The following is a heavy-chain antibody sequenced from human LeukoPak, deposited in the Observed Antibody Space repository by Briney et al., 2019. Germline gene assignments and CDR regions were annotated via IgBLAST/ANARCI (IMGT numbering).Heavy chain of an antibody. J-gene: IGHJ4*02. Sequence: SETLSLTCTVSGYSISSGYYWGWLRQPPGEGLEWIGSIYHSGRTYYNPSLKSRVTISVDTSKTQFSLKLSSVTAADTAVYYCARITSGSVIVSGAFDYWGQGTLVTVSS. CDR2: IYHSGRT. CDR1: GYSISSGYY. D-gene: IGHD3-22*01. CDR3: ARITSGSVIVSGAFDY. V-gene: IGHV4-38-2*02.